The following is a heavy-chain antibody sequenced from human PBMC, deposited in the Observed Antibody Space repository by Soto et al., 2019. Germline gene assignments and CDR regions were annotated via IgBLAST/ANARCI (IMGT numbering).Heavy chain of an antibody. CDR2: INPSGGST. CDR3: AIDRLMTTSEIYFDS. Sequence: ASVKVSCKASGYTFTSYYMHWVRQAPGQGLEWMGIINPSGGSTSYAQKFQGRVTMTRDTSTSTVYMELSSLRSEDTAVYYCAIDRLMTTSEIYFDSLRHGILVTV. J-gene: IGHJ5*01. D-gene: IGHD4-4*01. CDR1: GYTFTSYY. V-gene: IGHV1-46*01.